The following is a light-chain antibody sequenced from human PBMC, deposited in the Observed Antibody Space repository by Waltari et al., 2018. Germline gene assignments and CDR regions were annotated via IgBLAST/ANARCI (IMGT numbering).Light chain of an antibody. CDR3: QQAHTFPPT. V-gene: IGKV1-12*01. Sequence: QMTQSTSSVSASVGDSVTITCRASQVVRSWLAWYQQKPGKAPNLLIYAASSLQSGVPSRFSGSGSGTDFTLTISSLQPEDFATYYCQQAHTFPPTFGPGTKVHI. J-gene: IGKJ3*01. CDR2: AAS. CDR1: QVVRSW.